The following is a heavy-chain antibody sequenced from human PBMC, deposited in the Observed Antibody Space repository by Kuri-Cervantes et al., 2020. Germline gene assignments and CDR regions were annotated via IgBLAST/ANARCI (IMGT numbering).Heavy chain of an antibody. CDR1: GFTFSSYW. D-gene: IGHD2-2*01. CDR2: INSDGSST. Sequence: GESLKISCAASGFTFSSYWMHWVRQAPGKGLVWVSRINSDGSSTSYADSVKGRLTISRDNSKNSLFLQMNSLRAEDSAVYYCARDGGWSSANCFRNLGFDPWGQGTLVTVSS. V-gene: IGHV3-74*01. CDR3: ARDGGWSSANCFRNLGFDP. J-gene: IGHJ5*02.